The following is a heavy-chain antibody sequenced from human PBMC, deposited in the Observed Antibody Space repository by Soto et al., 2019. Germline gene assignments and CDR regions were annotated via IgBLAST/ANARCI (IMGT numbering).Heavy chain of an antibody. Sequence: QVQLQESGPGLVKPSETLSLTCTVSGDSIRSYYWGWIRQPPGKTLEWIGYMYYSGSTSYNPSLNSRVTISVDTPKNQFSLKLSSVTPADTAVYFCARVNTVRDSAFDIWGHGTKVIVSS. J-gene: IGHJ3*02. CDR3: ARVNTVRDSAFDI. CDR1: GDSIRSYY. CDR2: MYYSGST. V-gene: IGHV4-59*01. D-gene: IGHD3-16*02.